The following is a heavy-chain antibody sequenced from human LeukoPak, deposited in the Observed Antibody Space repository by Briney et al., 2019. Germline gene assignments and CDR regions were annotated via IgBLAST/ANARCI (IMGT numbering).Heavy chain of an antibody. CDR3: ARLLVGATFFDY. J-gene: IGHJ4*02. Sequence: PSVTLSLTCTVSGGSISSSSYYWGWIRQPPGKGLEWIGSIYYSGSTYYNPSLKSRVTISVDTSKNQFSLKLSSVTAADTAVYYCARLLVGATFFDYWGQGTLVTVSS. V-gene: IGHV4-39*07. CDR2: IYYSGST. D-gene: IGHD1-26*01. CDR1: GGSISSSSYY.